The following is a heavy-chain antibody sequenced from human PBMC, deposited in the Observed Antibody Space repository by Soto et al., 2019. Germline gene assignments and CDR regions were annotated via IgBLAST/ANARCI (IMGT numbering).Heavy chain of an antibody. D-gene: IGHD3-10*01. CDR3: ARDRLTGYLGSGGISDY. CDR1: GLTLSSYA. CDR2: ISYDGSTE. V-gene: IGHV3-30-3*01. J-gene: IGHJ4*02. Sequence: QVQLVESGGGVVQPGRSLRLSCTASGLTLSSYAVHWVRQAPGKGLEWVAVISYDGSTEYYADSVKGRFTTSRDNSKNTVYLQMNSLRVEDTAVFYCARDRLTGYLGSGGISDYWGQGTLVTVSS.